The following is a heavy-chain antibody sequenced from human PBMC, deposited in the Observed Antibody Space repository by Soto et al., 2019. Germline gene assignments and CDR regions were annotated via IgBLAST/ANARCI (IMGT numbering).Heavy chain of an antibody. V-gene: IGHV1-24*01. Sequence: ASVKVSCKVSGYTLTELSMHWVRQAPGKGLEWMGGFDPEDGETIYAQKFQGRVTMTADTSTDTAYMELSSLRSDDTAVYYCAREPEPLYYYGSGSLRAANAFPTRGQGTMVT. CDR1: GYTLTELS. J-gene: IGHJ3*01. CDR3: AREPEPLYYYGSGSLRAANAFPT. CDR2: FDPEDGET. D-gene: IGHD3-10*01.